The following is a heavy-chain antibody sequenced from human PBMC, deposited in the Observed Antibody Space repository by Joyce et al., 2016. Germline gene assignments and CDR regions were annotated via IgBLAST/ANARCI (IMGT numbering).Heavy chain of an antibody. V-gene: IGHV3-74*01. CDR2: LKREGKTK. J-gene: IGHJ4*02. CDR1: GFAFGNYW. D-gene: IGHD2-21*01. CDR3: ARGPYCAAYCQTHGPFYFDR. Sequence: EARLVQSGGGFFQPGESLRLSCEASGFAFGNYWLYWVRQVPGKEGGGGGWQVQGKGGGVVLGLKREGKTKKEAESGGGRCTNSRNKDKNTLYLEKNSIRVDDTAVFFWARGPYCAAYCQTHGPFYFDRWGQGTQVTVST.